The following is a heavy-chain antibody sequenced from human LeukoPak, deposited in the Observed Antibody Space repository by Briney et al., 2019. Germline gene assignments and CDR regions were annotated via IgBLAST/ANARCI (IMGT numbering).Heavy chain of an antibody. D-gene: IGHD1-26*01. V-gene: IGHV3-7*01. CDR2: IKQDGSEK. CDR1: GFTFSSYW. J-gene: IGHJ4*02. Sequence: GGSLRLSCAASGFTFSSYWMSWVRQAPGKGLEWVANIKQDGSEKYYVDSVKGRFTISRDNAKNSLYLQMSSLRAEDTAVYYCARERLGGSYHFDYWGQETLVTVSS. CDR3: ARERLGGSYHFDY.